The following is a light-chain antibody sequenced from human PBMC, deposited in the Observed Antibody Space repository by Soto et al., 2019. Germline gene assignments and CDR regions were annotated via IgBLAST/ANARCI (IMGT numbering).Light chain of an antibody. CDR2: DVT. CDR3: SSYAGSKSVL. V-gene: IGLV2-8*01. J-gene: IGLJ2*01. Sequence: QSVLTQPPSASGSPGQSVTISCTGMRSDVGGYNYVSWYQQHPGKYPKLMIYDVTNRPSGVPDRFSGSKSGNTASLTVSGLQAEDEADYYCSSYAGSKSVLFGGGTKITVL. CDR1: RSDVGGYNY.